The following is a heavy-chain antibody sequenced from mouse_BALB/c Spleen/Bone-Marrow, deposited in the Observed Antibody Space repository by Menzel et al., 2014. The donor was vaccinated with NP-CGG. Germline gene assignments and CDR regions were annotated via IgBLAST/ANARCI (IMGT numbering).Heavy chain of an antibody. D-gene: IGHD4-1*02. CDR2: INNGGTYT. CDR3: ALNWDSAY. CDR1: GFTFSSYG. V-gene: IGHV5-6*03. J-gene: IGHJ3*01. Sequence: EVKLVESGGGLVKPGGSLKLSCAASGFTFSSYGMSWVRQTPDKGLEWVAAINNGGTYTYYPDSVKGRFTISRDDAKNTLYLQMSSLKSEDTAMYYCALNWDSAYWGQGTLVTVSA.